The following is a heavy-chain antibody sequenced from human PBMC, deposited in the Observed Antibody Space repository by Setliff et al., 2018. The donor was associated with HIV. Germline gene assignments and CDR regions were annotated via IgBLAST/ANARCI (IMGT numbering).Heavy chain of an antibody. V-gene: IGHV3-7*01. J-gene: IGHJ4*02. Sequence: GASLKISCAASGFTFSSHWMSWIRQAPGKGLEWVASIKQDGSEKYFVDSVKGRFTISRDNAKDSMFLQMNSLRGEDTAVYYCATNFLYDILTGYFPYQFDQWGQVTLVTVSS. CDR3: ATNFLYDILTGYFPYQFDQ. CDR1: GFTFSSHW. D-gene: IGHD3-9*01. CDR2: IKQDGSEK.